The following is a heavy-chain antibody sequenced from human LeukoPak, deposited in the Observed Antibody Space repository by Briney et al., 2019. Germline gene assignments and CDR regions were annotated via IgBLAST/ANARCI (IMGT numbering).Heavy chain of an antibody. CDR3: AELGITMXXGV. CDR2: ISSSGSTI. CDR1: GFTFSSYE. Sequence: GGSLRLSCAASGFTFSSYEMNWVRQAPGKGLEWVSYISSSGSTIYYADSVKGRFTISRDNAKNSLYLQMNSLRAEDTAVYYCAELGITMXXGVXXXGTXVTISS. V-gene: IGHV3-48*03. J-gene: IGHJ6*03. D-gene: IGHD3-22*01.